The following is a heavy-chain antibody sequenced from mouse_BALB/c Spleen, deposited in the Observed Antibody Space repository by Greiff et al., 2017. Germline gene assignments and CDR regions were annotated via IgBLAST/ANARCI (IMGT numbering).Heavy chain of an antibody. CDR1: GFTFSSYG. CDR2: INSNGGGT. D-gene: IGHD1-1*01. Sequence: EVKLVESGGGLVQPGGSLKLSCAASGFTFSSYGMSWVRQTPDKRLELVATINSNGGGTYYPDSVKGRFTISRDNAKNTLYLQMSSLKSEDTAMYYCARDYYSSSCSAWFEHWGQETLVTVS. CDR3: ARDYYSSSCSAWFEH. J-gene: IGHJ3*01. V-gene: IGHV5-6-3*01.